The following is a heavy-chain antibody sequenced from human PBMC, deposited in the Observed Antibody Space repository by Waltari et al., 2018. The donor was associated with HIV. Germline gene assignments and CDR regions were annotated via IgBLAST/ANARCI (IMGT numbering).Heavy chain of an antibody. CDR1: GFTFSSYA. Sequence: QVQLVESGGGVIQPVRSLRLSCAASGFTFSSYAMHWVRQAPGKGLEWVAVISYDGSNKYYADSVKGRFTISRDNSKNTLYLQMNSLRAEDTAVYYCAREGITVFDYWGQGTLVTVSS. V-gene: IGHV3-30*04. D-gene: IGHD3-10*01. CDR2: ISYDGSNK. J-gene: IGHJ4*02. CDR3: AREGITVFDY.